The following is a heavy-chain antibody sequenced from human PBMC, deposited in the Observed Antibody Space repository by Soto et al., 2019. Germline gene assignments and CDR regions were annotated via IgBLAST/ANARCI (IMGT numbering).Heavy chain of an antibody. CDR1: GFTFSSYW. CDR2: INPDGSAK. Sequence: GGSLRLSCAASGFTFSSYWMTWVRHAPGKGLEWVANINPDGSAKYYVDSVKGRFTISRDNAKNSLYLQMNSLRAEDTAVYYCARDYGGSYSFIGVFGYWGQGTLVTVSS. D-gene: IGHD1-26*01. J-gene: IGHJ4*02. V-gene: IGHV3-7*03. CDR3: ARDYGGSYSFIGVFGY.